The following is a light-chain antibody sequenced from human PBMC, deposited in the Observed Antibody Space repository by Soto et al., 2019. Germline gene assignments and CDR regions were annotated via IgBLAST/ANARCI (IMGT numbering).Light chain of an antibody. CDR3: QQRSNWPQLT. Sequence: EIVMTQSPATLSVSPGARAPLSCRASQSVSSNLAWYQQKPGQAPRLLIYGASTRATGVPARFSGSGSGTDFTLTISSLEPEDFAVYYCQQRSNWPQLTFGGGTKVDIK. CDR2: GAS. J-gene: IGKJ4*01. CDR1: QSVSSN. V-gene: IGKV3-15*01.